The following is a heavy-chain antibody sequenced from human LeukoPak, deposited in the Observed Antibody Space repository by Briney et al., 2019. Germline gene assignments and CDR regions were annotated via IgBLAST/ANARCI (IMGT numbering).Heavy chain of an antibody. D-gene: IGHD3-10*01. Sequence: GESLKISCKGSGYSFTSYWIGWVRQMPGKGLEWMGIIYPGDSDTRYSPSFQGQVTISADKSISTAYLQWSSLKASDTAMYYCARSGITMVRGGLDRGGSWFDPWGQGTLVTVSS. CDR3: ARSGITMVRGGLDRGGSWFDP. V-gene: IGHV5-51*01. CDR2: IYPGDSDT. CDR1: GYSFTSYW. J-gene: IGHJ5*02.